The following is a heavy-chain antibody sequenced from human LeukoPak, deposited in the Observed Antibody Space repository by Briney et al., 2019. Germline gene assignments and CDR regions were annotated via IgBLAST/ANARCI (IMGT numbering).Heavy chain of an antibody. CDR2: ISGTGGGI. V-gene: IGHV3-23*01. D-gene: IGHD4-17*01. J-gene: IGHJ4*02. Sequence: GGSLRLFCAASGFTFSSYEMHWVRQAPGQGLEWVSKISGTGGGIYYADSVKGRFTISRDNSKNTLYLQMNSLRAEDTAVYYCAKAGGYGDYYFDYWGQGTLVTVSS. CDR1: GFTFSSYE. CDR3: AKAGGYGDYYFDY.